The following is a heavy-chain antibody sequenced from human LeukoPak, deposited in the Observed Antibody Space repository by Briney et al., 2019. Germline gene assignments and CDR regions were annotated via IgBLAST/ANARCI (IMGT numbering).Heavy chain of an antibody. CDR3: ARPLYDSSGYYYHFDY. CDR1: GYSISSGYY. V-gene: IGHV4-38-2*02. CDR2: IYYSGST. J-gene: IGHJ4*02. Sequence: KTSETLSLTCTVSGYSISSGYYWGWIRQPPGKGLEWIGSIYYSGSTYYNPSLKSRVTISVDTSKNQFSLKLSSVTAADTAVYYCARPLYDSSGYYYHFDYWGQGTLVTVSS. D-gene: IGHD3-22*01.